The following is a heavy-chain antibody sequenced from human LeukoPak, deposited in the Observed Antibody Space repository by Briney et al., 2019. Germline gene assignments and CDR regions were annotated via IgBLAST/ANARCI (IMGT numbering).Heavy chain of an antibody. V-gene: IGHV3-74*01. CDR2: INSDGSST. CDR3: ARVFAVAPPGY. CDR1: GFTFSSYW. Sequence: PGGSLRLSCAASGFTFSSYWMHWVRQAPGKGLVWVSRINSDGSSTSYADSVKGRFTISRGNAKNTLYLQMNSLRAEDTAVYYRARVFAVAPPGYWGQGTLVTVSS. J-gene: IGHJ4*02. D-gene: IGHD6-19*01.